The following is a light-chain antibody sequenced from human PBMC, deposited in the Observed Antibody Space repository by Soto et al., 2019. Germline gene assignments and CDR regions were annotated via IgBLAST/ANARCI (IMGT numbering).Light chain of an antibody. Sequence: DIQKTQSPSSLSASVGDRVTITCQASQDISNYLNWYQQKQGKAPKVLIYDASNVERGVPSRFSGSGSGTDFTFTISSLQPEDIATYYCQQYDNLPLTFGGGTKVEI. CDR3: QQYDNLPLT. CDR2: DAS. J-gene: IGKJ4*01. CDR1: QDISNY. V-gene: IGKV1-33*01.